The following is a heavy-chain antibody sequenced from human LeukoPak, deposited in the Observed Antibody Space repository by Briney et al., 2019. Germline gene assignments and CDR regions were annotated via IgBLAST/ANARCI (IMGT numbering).Heavy chain of an antibody. J-gene: IGHJ4*02. CDR3: ARSTGYNSPFDY. CDR2: IYYSGST. V-gene: IGHV4-61*08. Sequence: SETLSLTCAVSGGSISSGGYSWSWIRRPPGKGLEWIGYIYYSGSTNYNPSLKSRVTISVDTSKNQISLKLSSVTAADTAVYYCARSTGYNSPFDYWGQGTLVTVSS. CDR1: GGSISSGGYS. D-gene: IGHD5-24*01.